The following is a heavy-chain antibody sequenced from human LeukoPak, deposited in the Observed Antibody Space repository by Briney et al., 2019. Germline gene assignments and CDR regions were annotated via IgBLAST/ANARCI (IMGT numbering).Heavy chain of an antibody. V-gene: IGHV4-39*01. CDR3: ARHKYLSLAAPLDY. CDR1: GGSISSSSYY. CDR2: IHYSGST. Sequence: SETLSLTCTVSGGSISSSSYYWGWIHQPPGKGLEWIGSIHYSGSTYYNPSLKSRVTISVDTSENQLSLSLSSVTAADMAVYYCARHKYLSLAAPLDYWGQGTLVTVSS. J-gene: IGHJ4*02. D-gene: IGHD6-6*01.